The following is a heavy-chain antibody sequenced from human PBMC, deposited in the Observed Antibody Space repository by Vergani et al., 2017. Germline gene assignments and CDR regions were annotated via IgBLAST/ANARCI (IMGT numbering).Heavy chain of an antibody. CDR2: INHSGST. CDR1: GGSFSGYY. Sequence: QVQLQQWGAGLLKPSETLSLTCAVYGGSFSGYYWSWIRQPPGKGLEWIGEINHSGSTNYNPSLKSRVTISVDTSKNQFSLKLSSVTAADTAVYYCARGNPNWFDPWGKGTLVTVSS. CDR3: ARGNPNWFDP. J-gene: IGHJ5*02. V-gene: IGHV4-34*01.